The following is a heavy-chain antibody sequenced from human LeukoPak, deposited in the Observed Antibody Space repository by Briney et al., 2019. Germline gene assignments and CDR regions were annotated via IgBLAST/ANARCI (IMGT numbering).Heavy chain of an antibody. CDR1: GFTFSSYS. CDR3: AREYVWGSSRYLDY. CDR2: ISSGSTTI. Sequence: GGSLRLSCAASGFTFSSYSINWVRQAPGKGLEWVSFISSGSTTIFYADSVKGRFTISRDNAKNSLHLQLNSLRAEDTAVYYCAREYVWGSSRYLDYWGQGTLVTVSS. J-gene: IGHJ4*02. V-gene: IGHV3-48*04. D-gene: IGHD3-16*02.